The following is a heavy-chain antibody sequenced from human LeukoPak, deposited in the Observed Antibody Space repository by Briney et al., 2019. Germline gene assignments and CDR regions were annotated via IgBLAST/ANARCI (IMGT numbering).Heavy chain of an antibody. CDR2: ISYDGSNK. V-gene: IGHV3-30*03. J-gene: IGHJ4*02. CDR1: GFTFSSYG. D-gene: IGHD3-9*01. CDR3: ARGEPSRGYYDILTGYYPFDY. Sequence: PGGSLRLSCAASGFTFSSYGMHWVRQAPGKGLEWVAVISYDGSNKYYADSVKGRFTIFRDNSKNTLYLQMNSLRAEDTAVYYCARGEPSRGYYDILTGYYPFDYWGQGTLVTVSS.